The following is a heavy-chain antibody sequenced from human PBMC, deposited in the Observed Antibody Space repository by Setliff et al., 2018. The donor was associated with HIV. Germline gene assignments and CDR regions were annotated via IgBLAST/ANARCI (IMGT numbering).Heavy chain of an antibody. CDR1: GGSIRSGSYY. J-gene: IGHJ3*01. Sequence: KPSETLSLTCTVSGGSIRSGSYYWTWIRQPAGKGPEWIGHVYTNGYTNYNPSLKSRVTISVDTSRDQFSLQLTPVTAADTAVYYCARAPPGIQNDAFDVWGQGTMVTVS. CDR3: ARAPPGIQNDAFDV. CDR2: VYTNGYT. V-gene: IGHV4-61*09.